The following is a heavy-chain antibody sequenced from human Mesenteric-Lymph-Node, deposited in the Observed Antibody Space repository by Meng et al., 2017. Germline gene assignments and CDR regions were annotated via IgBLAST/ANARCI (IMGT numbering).Heavy chain of an antibody. Sequence: QVQLVQSGAEVKKPGVSVKVSCKASGYTFTNYAIQWVRQAPGQRLEWMGWINSGNGKTKYSEKFQGRVTITRDTSATTAYMELSSLRSEDMAVYYCARGLWEQSRYYFESWGQGTLVTVSS. V-gene: IGHV1-3*01. D-gene: IGHD1-26*01. CDR2: INSGNGKT. CDR1: GYTFTNYA. CDR3: ARGLWEQSRYYFES. J-gene: IGHJ4*02.